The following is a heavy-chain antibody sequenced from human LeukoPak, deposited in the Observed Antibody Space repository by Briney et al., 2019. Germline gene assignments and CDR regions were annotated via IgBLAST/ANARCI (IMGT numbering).Heavy chain of an antibody. CDR2: IKSKTDGGTT. Sequence: GGSLRLSCAASGFTFSNAWMNWVRQAPGKGLEWVGRIKSKTDGGTTDYAAPVKGRFTISRDDSKNTLSLQMNSLKTEDTAVYYCTTDHDSSRYYFTYASWGQGTLVTVSS. CDR1: GFTFSNAW. D-gene: IGHD3-22*01. CDR3: TTDHDSSRYYFTYAS. V-gene: IGHV3-15*07. J-gene: IGHJ4*02.